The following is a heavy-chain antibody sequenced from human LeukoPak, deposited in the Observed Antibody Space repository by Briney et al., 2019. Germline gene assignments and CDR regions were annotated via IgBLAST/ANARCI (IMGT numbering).Heavy chain of an antibody. Sequence: PGGSLRLSCAASGFTISNSYMSWLRQAPGKGLEWVSVIYSGDTTYYADSVKGRFTISRDNSKNTLFLQMDSLRPEDTALYYCARAAYSSSWGGFAFDIWGQGTMVTVSS. V-gene: IGHV3-53*05. CDR2: IYSGDTT. J-gene: IGHJ3*02. D-gene: IGHD6-13*01. CDR3: ARAAYSSSWGGFAFDI. CDR1: GFTISNSY.